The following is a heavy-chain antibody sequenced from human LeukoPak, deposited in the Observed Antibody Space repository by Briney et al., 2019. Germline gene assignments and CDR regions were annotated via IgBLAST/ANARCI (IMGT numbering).Heavy chain of an antibody. V-gene: IGHV3-7*01. CDR1: GFTFSSYW. Sequence: GGSLRLPCAASGFTFSSYWMSWVRQAPGKGLEWVANIKQDGSEKYYVDSVKGRFTISRDNAKNSLYLQMNSLRAEDTAVYYCARAVWGYYFDYWGQGTLVTVSS. D-gene: IGHD7-27*01. CDR3: ARAVWGYYFDY. CDR2: IKQDGSEK. J-gene: IGHJ4*02.